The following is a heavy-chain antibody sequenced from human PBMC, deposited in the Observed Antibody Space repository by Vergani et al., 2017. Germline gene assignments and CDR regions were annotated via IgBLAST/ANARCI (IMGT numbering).Heavy chain of an antibody. D-gene: IGHD3-3*01. J-gene: IGHJ5*02. CDR2: INHSGST. CDR1: GGSFSGYY. Sequence: QVQLQQWGAGLLKPSETLSLTCAVYGGSFSGYYWSWIRQPPGKGLEWIGEINHSGSTNYNPSLKSRVTISVDTSKNQSSLKLSSVTAADTAVYYCARRALYDFWSGYYRWFDPWGQGTLVTVSS. CDR3: ARRALYDFWSGYYRWFDP. V-gene: IGHV4-34*01.